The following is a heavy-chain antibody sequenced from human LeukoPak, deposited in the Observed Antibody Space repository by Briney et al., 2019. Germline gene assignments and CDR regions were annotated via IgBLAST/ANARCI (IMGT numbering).Heavy chain of an antibody. J-gene: IGHJ6*02. CDR1: GFTFSSYS. D-gene: IGHD3-10*01. V-gene: IGHV3-48*01. CDR3: ARCITMVRGVKDV. CDR2: ISSSSSTI. Sequence: GSLRLSCAASGFTFSSYSMNWVRQAPGKGLEWVSYISSSSSTIYYADSVKGRFTISRDNSKNTLYLQMNSLRAEDTAVYYCARCITMVRGVKDVWGQGTTVTVSS.